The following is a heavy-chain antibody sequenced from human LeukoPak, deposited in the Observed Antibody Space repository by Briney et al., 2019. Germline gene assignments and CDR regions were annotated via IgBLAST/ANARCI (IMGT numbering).Heavy chain of an antibody. V-gene: IGHV4-31*01. CDR1: GGSISSGGYY. D-gene: IGHD4-11*01. CDR2: IYYSGST. CDR3: ARTTVTTWVTFDL. Sequence: SETLSLTCTVSGGSISSGGYYWSWIRQHPGKGLEWIGYIYYSGSTYYNPSLKSPVTISVDTSKNQLSLKLSSVTAADTAVYYCARTTVTTWVTFDLWGRGTLVTVSS. J-gene: IGHJ2*01.